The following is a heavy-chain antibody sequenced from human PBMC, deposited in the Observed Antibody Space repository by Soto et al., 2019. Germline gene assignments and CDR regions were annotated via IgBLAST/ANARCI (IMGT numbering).Heavy chain of an antibody. Sequence: EVQLVESGGGLVQPGGSLRLSCAGSGFTFSNYWMHWVRQAPGKGLEWVSRIDHDGPTDYADSVRGRFTISRDNAENTLYLQMNSLRPEDTAVYYCVRDSNGYYWGKGTLVTVSS. CDR2: IDHDGPT. D-gene: IGHD4-4*01. J-gene: IGHJ4*02. V-gene: IGHV3-74*01. CDR3: VRDSNGYY. CDR1: GFTFSNYW.